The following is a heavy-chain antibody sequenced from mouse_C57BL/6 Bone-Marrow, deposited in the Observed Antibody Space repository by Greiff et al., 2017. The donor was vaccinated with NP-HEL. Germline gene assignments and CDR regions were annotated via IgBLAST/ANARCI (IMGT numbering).Heavy chain of an antibody. CDR3: ARHFYYFDY. CDR1: GYTFTSYG. J-gene: IGHJ2*01. CDR2: IYPRSGNT. Sequence: VQLQQSGAELARPGASVKLSCKASGYTFTSYGISWVKQRPGQGLEWIGEIYPRSGNTYYNEKFKGKATLTADKSSSTAYMELRSLTSEDSAVYFCARHFYYFDYWGQGTTLTVSS. V-gene: IGHV1-81*01.